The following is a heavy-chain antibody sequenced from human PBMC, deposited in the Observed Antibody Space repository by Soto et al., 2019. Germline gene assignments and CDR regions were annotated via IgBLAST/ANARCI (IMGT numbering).Heavy chain of an antibody. V-gene: IGHV3-11*03. Sequence: PGGSLRLSCAASGFTFSDYYMSWIRQAPGKGLEWVSYISSSSSYTNYADSVKGRFTISRDNAKNSLYLQMNSLRDEDTAVYHCARTLAAAGGPRYFYLWSRRTLVTVSS. CDR3: ARTLAAAGGPRYFYL. J-gene: IGHJ2*01. D-gene: IGHD6-13*01. CDR1: GFTFSDYY. CDR2: ISSSSSYT.